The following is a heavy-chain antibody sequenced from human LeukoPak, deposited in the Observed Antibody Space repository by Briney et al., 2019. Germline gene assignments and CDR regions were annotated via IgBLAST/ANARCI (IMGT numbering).Heavy chain of an antibody. J-gene: IGHJ5*02. CDR1: GGTFSSYA. CDR2: IIPILGIA. CDR3: ARVPTPRNWFDP. V-gene: IGHV1-69*04. Sequence: SVKVSCKASGGTFSSYAISWVRQAPGQGLEWMGRIIPILGIANYAQKFQGRVTITADKSTSTAYMELSSLRSEDTAVYYCARVPTPRNWFDPWGQGTLVTVSS.